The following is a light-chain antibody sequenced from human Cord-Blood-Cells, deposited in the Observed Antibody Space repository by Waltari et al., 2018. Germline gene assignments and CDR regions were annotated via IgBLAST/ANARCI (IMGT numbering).Light chain of an antibody. Sequence: DIQMTQSPSSLSASVGDRVTITCRASQSISSYLNWYQQKPGKAPKLLIYAASSLQSGVPSRFSGIGSGTDFTLTISSLQHEDFATYYCQQSYSTPYSFGQGTKLEIK. CDR3: QQSYSTPYS. CDR2: AAS. J-gene: IGKJ2*03. V-gene: IGKV1-39*01. CDR1: QSISSY.